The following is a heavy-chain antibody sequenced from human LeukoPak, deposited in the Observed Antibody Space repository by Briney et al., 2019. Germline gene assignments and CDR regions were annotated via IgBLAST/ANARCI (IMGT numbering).Heavy chain of an antibody. J-gene: IGHJ3*02. V-gene: IGHV4-39*07. CDR2: IYYTGST. D-gene: IGHD3-10*01. CDR3: ARDKIVRAAHDAFDI. CDR1: VGSITSSTYY. Sequence: SETLSLTCTFSVGSITSSTYYGGWIRQPPGKGLELIGRIYYTGSTYYNPSLKSRVTISIDTSKNQFSLNLTSVTAADTAVYFCARDKIVRAAHDAFDIWGQGTMVTVSS.